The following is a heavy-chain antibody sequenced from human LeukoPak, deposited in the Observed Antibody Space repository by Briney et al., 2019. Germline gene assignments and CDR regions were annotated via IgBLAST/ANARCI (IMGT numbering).Heavy chain of an antibody. Sequence: SETLSLTCAVYGGSFSGYYWSWIRQPPGKGLEWIGEINHSGSTNYNPSLKSRVAISVDTSKNQFSLKLSSVTAADTAVYYCARQHYYGSGSYPWGQGTLVTVSS. D-gene: IGHD3-10*01. V-gene: IGHV4-34*01. CDR1: GGSFSGYY. CDR2: INHSGST. J-gene: IGHJ5*02. CDR3: ARQHYYGSGSYP.